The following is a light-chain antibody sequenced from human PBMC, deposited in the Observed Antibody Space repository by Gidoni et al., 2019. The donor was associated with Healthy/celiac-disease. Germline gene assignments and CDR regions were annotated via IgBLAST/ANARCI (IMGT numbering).Light chain of an antibody. J-gene: IGKJ5*01. CDR2: DAS. CDR1: QSVSSY. CDR3: QQRSNWPTIT. Sequence: ESVLTQSPATLSVSPGERATLSCRASQSVSSYLAWYQQKPGQAPRLLIYDASNMATGIPARFSGSGSGTDFTLTISSLEPEDFAVYYCQQRSNWPTITFGQGTRLEIK. V-gene: IGKV3-11*01.